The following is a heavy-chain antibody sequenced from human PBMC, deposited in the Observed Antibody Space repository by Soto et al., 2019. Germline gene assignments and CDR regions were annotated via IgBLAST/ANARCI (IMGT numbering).Heavy chain of an antibody. CDR1: VFTFSSYA. V-gene: IGHV3-23*01. D-gene: IGHD6-13*01. CDR3: AKVYSSSWYEAFDI. CDR2: ISGSGGST. J-gene: IGHJ3*02. Sequence: PGGSLRLSCSASVFTFSSYAMGGFRQAPGKGLEWVSAISGSGGSTYYADSVKGRFTISRDNSKNTLYLQMNSLRAEDTAVYYCAKVYSSSWYEAFDIRGQGTMVTVSS.